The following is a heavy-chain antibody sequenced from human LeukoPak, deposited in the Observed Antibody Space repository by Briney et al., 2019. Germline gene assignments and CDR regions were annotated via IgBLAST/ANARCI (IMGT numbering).Heavy chain of an antibody. CDR2: IYYSGST. D-gene: IGHD2-2*01. J-gene: IGHJ4*02. Sequence: SETLSLTCTVSGGSISSYYWSWIRQPPGKGLEWIGYIYYSGSTNYNPSLKSRVTISVDTSKNQFSLKLSSVTAADTAVYYCARDLLYCSSTSCSDYGGQGTLVTVSS. CDR3: ARDLLYCSSTSCSDY. CDR1: GGSISSYY. V-gene: IGHV4-59*01.